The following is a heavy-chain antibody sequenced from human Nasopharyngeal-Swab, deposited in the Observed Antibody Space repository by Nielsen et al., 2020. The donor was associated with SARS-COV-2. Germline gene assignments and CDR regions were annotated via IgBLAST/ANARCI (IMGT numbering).Heavy chain of an antibody. V-gene: IGHV3-30-3*01. J-gene: IGHJ4*02. CDR3: ARVRKDCSSTSCYTSDY. CDR2: ISYDGSNK. Sequence: VRQAPGKGLEWVAVISYDGSNKYYADSVKGRFTISRDNSKNTLHLQMNSLRAEDTAVYYCARVRKDCSSTSCYTSDYWGQGTLVTVSS. D-gene: IGHD2-2*02.